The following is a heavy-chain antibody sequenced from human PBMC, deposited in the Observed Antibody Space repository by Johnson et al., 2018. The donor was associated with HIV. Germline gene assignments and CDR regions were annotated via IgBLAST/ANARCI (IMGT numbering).Heavy chain of an antibody. CDR1: GFTFSNAW. V-gene: IGHV3-15*01. D-gene: IGHD6-19*01. Sequence: DVQLVESGGGLVKPGGSLRLSCAASGFTFSNAWMSWVRQAPGKGLEWVGRIKSKTDGGTTDNAAPVKGRLTISRDDSKNTLNLQMNSLKTEDTAVYYCTIRYSSDWYDAFDIWGQGTMVTVSS. CDR3: TIRYSSDWYDAFDI. J-gene: IGHJ3*02. CDR2: IKSKTDGGTT.